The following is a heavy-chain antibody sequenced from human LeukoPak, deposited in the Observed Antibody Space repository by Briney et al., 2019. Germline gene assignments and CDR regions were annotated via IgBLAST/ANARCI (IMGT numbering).Heavy chain of an antibody. J-gene: IGHJ4*02. CDR1: GGSFSGYY. CDR2: INHSGST. V-gene: IGHV4-34*01. CDR3: ARQKTYDLIRFDY. Sequence: PSETLSLTCAVYGGSFSGYYWSWIRQPPGKGLEWIGEINHSGSTYYNPSLKSRVTTSVGTSKNQFSLKLTSVTGADTAVYYCARQKTYDLIRFDYWGQGTLVTVSS. D-gene: IGHD5-12*01.